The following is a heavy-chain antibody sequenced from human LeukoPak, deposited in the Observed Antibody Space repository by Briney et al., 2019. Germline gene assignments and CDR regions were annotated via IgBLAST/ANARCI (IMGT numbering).Heavy chain of an antibody. D-gene: IGHD2-15*01. Sequence: GGSLRLSCAASGFTFSSYSMNWVRQAPGKGLEWVSYISSSSDTIYYADSVKGRFTISRDNAKNSLYLQMNSLGAEDTAVYYCARGVEGYYYYYYMDVWGKGTTVTVSS. V-gene: IGHV3-48*01. CDR3: ARGVEGYYYYYYMDV. J-gene: IGHJ6*03. CDR2: ISSSSDTI. CDR1: GFTFSSYS.